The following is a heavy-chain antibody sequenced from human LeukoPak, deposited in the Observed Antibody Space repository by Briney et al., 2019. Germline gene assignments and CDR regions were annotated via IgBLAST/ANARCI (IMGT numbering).Heavy chain of an antibody. D-gene: IGHD3-16*02. V-gene: IGHV3-23*01. CDR2: ISGSGGSA. J-gene: IGHJ4*02. CDR1: GFTLSSYA. Sequence: GGSLRLSCAASGFTLSSYAMSWVRQAPGKGLEWVSAISGSGGSAYYADSVKGRFTISRDNSKSTLYLQMNSLRAEDTAVYYCAKDLSVSGGGLDYRGQGTLVTVSS. CDR3: AKDLSVSGGGLDY.